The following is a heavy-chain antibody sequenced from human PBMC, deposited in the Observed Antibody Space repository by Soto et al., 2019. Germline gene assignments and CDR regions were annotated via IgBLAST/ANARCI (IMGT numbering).Heavy chain of an antibody. CDR2: IYHSGTT. CDR3: ATVIPATRYFDY. CDR1: GGSIGNDDYS. J-gene: IGHJ4*02. Sequence: PAETLSLTCTVSGGSIGNDDYSWSWVRQPPGKGLEWIGYIYHSGTTCYNPSLTSRVTISVDGSNNQFSLKLTSMTAADTAVYYCATVIPATRYFDYWGQGILVTVSS. V-gene: IGHV4-30-2*01. D-gene: IGHD2-15*01.